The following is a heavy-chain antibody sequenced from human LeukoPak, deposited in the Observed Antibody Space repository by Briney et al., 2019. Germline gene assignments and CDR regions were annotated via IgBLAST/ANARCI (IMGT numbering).Heavy chain of an antibody. CDR1: GFSFSSYG. V-gene: IGHV3-30*03. CDR3: ARDRAWNYFDY. CDR2: ISNDGSRK. J-gene: IGHJ4*02. Sequence: PGGSLRLSCGASGFSFSSYGMNWVRQAPGEGLEWVAIISNDGSRKYYAHSVEGRFTISRDNSKNTLYLQMDSLRAEDTAVYYCARDRAWNYFDYWGQGTLVTVSS. D-gene: IGHD3-3*01.